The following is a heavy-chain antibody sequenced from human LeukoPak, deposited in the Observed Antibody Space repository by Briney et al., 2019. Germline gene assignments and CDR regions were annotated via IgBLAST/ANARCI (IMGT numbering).Heavy chain of an antibody. CDR1: GGSISSYY. CDR3: ARDRDSSGYYDY. D-gene: IGHD3-22*01. J-gene: IGHJ4*02. V-gene: IGHV4-59*01. Sequence: PSETLSLTCTDSGGSISSYYWSWIRQPPGKGLEWIGYIYYSGSTNYNPSLKSRVTISVDTSKNQFSLKLSSVTAADTAVYYCARDRDSSGYYDYWGQGTLVTVSS. CDR2: IYYSGST.